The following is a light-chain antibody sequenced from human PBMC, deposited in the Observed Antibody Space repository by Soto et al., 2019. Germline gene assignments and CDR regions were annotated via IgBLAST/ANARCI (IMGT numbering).Light chain of an antibody. CDR3: QQYGTSLLYT. J-gene: IGKJ2*01. CDR1: QSVSSSD. CDR2: GAS. Sequence: SPSDRATLSCRASQSVSSSDFAWYQQKAAQAPRLLIYGASSRATGIPDRFRGSGAGTDFTLTISRLEPEDFAVYYCQQYGTSLLYTFGQGIKVDIK. V-gene: IGKV3-20*01.